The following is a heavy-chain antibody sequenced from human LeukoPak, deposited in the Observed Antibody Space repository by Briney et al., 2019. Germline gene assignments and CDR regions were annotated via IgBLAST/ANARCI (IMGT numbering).Heavy chain of an antibody. V-gene: IGHV3-66*01. Sequence: GGSLRLSCAASGFTLSSYNMSWVRQAPGKGLEWVSVIYSGGSTYYADSVKGRFTISRDNSKNTLYLQMNSLRVEDTAVYYCALGLVTDYWGQGTLVTVSS. J-gene: IGHJ4*02. CDR1: GFTLSSYN. CDR2: IYSGGST. CDR3: ALGLVTDY. D-gene: IGHD3-9*01.